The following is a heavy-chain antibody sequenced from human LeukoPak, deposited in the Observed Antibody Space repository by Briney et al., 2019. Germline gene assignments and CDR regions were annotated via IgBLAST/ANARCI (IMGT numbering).Heavy chain of an antibody. CDR3: ARLLAAPYYINF. V-gene: IGHV5-51*01. D-gene: IGHD6-25*01. CDR1: GYKFSNYW. J-gene: IGHJ4*02. Sequence: GESLKISCKGSGYKFSNYWIAWVRQMPGQGLEWLGIIYPRDSDTRYSPSFQGQVSISVDTSIDTAYLQWSSVKASDTAMYYCARLLAAPYYINFWGQGTLVTVSS. CDR2: IYPRDSDT.